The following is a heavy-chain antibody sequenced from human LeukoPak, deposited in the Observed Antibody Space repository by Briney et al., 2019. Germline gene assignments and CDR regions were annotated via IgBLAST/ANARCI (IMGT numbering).Heavy chain of an antibody. CDR1: GGSISSSSYY. V-gene: IGHV4-39*07. D-gene: IGHD3-10*01. CDR2: IYYSGST. J-gene: IGHJ4*02. Sequence: NSSENLSLTCTVSGGSISSSSYYWGWIRQPPGKGLEWIGSIYYSGSTYYNPSLKSRVTISVDTSKNQFSLKLSSVTAADTAVYYCAREDYYGSGSFDYWGQGTLVTVSS. CDR3: AREDYYGSGSFDY.